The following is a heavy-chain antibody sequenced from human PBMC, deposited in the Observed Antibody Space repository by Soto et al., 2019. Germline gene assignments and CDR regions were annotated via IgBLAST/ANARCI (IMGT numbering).Heavy chain of an antibody. D-gene: IGHD3-22*01. Sequence: QVQLVQSGAEVKKPGASVKVSCKASGYTFTSYGISWVRQAPGQGLEWMGWISAYNGNTNYAQKLQGRVTMTTDTSTRTAYMELRSLRSDDTAVYYCARDLLDYYDSSGYYHDYWGQGTLVTVSS. V-gene: IGHV1-18*04. CDR1: GYTFTSYG. J-gene: IGHJ4*02. CDR3: ARDLLDYYDSSGYYHDY. CDR2: ISAYNGNT.